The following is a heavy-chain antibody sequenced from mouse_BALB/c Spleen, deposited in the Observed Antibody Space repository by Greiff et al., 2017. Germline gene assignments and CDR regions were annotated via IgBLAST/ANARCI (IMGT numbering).Heavy chain of an antibody. V-gene: IGHV1-82*01. CDR2: IYPGDGDT. D-gene: IGHD4-1*01. J-gene: IGHJ2*01. CDR1: GYAFSSSW. CDR3: ARRELGFDY. Sequence: QVQLQQSGPELVKPGASVKISCKASGYAFSSSWMNWVKQRPGQGLEWIGRIYPGDGDTNYNGKFKGKATLTADKSSSTAYMQLSSLTSVDSAVYFCARRELGFDYWGQGTTLTVSS.